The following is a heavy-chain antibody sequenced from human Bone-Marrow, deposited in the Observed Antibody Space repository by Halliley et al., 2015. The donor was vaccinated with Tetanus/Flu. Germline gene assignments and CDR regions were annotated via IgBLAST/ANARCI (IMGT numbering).Heavy chain of an antibody. V-gene: IGHV4-31*03. CDR3: ARGEGTFWVDS. CDR1: GGSINSGSYY. J-gene: IGHJ4*02. Sequence: TLSLTCTVSGGSINSGSYYWTWIRQHPGKGLEWIGYMFDTGSTYYNPSLKSRITISADTSKNQFSLRLSFVTAADTAEYYCARGEGTFWVDSWGPGTLVTVSS. CDR2: MFDTGST. D-gene: IGHD3-10*01.